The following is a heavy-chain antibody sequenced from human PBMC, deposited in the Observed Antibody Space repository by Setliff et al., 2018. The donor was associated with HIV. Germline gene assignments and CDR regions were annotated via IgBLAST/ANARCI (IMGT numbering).Heavy chain of an antibody. CDR2: ISSSSYYI. D-gene: IGHD5-12*01. CDR3: ARDPPGSGFHLDY. J-gene: IGHJ4*02. CDR1: GFTFSSYT. V-gene: IGHV3-21*01. Sequence: PGGSLRLSCAASGFTFSSYTMNWVRQAPGKGLEWVSSISSSSYYIYYADSVKGRFTISRDNAKNTMYLQMNTLRVEDTAVYYCARDPPGSGFHLDYWGQGTPVTVSS.